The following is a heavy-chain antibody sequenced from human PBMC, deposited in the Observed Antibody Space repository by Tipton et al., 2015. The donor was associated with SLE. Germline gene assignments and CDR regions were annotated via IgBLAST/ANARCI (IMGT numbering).Heavy chain of an antibody. Sequence: TLSLTCTVSGGSISSYYWSWIRQPPGKGLEWIGYIYYSGSTNYNPSLKSRVTISVDTSKNQFSLKLSSVTAADTAVYYCAKYPLLSGYWGQGTLVTVSS. D-gene: IGHD3-10*01. CDR3: AKYPLLSGY. V-gene: IGHV4-59*01. J-gene: IGHJ4*02. CDR1: GGSISSYY. CDR2: IYYSGST.